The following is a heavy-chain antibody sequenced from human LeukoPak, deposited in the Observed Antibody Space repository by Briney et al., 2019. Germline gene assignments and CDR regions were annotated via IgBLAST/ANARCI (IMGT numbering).Heavy chain of an antibody. V-gene: IGHV3-23*01. CDR2: ISGSGGST. D-gene: IGHD3-22*01. J-gene: IGHJ4*02. CDR3: AKGVLHYDPGRDLYYFDY. CDR1: GFTFSSYA. Sequence: PGGSLRLSCAASGFTFSSYATSWVRQAPGKGLEWVSAISGSGGSTYYADSVKGRFTISRDDSKNTLYLQMNSLRAEDTAVYYCAKGVLHYDPGRDLYYFDYWGQGTLVTVSS.